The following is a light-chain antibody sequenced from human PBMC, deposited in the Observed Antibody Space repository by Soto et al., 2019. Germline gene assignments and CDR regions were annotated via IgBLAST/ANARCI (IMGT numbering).Light chain of an antibody. CDR2: GAS. Sequence: EIVLTQSPGTLSLSPGERATLSCRASQSVNSNYLAWYQQKPGQVPRPLIYGASIRAAGVPDRLSGSGSGTDFTLTISRLEPEDYAVYYCQQYNNWPPELTFGGGTKVEIK. V-gene: IGKV3-20*01. CDR3: QQYNNWPPELT. J-gene: IGKJ4*01. CDR1: QSVNSNY.